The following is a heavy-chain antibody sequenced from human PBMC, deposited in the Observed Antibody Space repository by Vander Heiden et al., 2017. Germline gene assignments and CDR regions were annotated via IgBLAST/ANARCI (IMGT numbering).Heavy chain of an antibody. V-gene: IGHV3-9*01. CDR3: ARGHFEWQWVDH. CDR2: INWNSGSI. Sequence: EVQLVESGGGLVQPGRSLRLSCAASGFTFEDYAMHWVRQVPGKGLEWVSGINWNSGSIGYADSVKGRVTISRDNAKNSLYLQMNSLRIEDTALYYCARGHFEWQWVDHWGQGTLLTVSS. CDR1: GFTFEDYA. D-gene: IGHD3-9*01. J-gene: IGHJ4*02.